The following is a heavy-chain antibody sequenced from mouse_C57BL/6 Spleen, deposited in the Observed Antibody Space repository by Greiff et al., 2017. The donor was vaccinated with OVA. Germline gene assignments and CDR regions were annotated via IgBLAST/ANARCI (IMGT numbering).Heavy chain of an antibody. CDR2: INPSSGYT. CDR1: GYTFTSYW. V-gene: IGHV1-7*01. J-gene: IGHJ2*01. D-gene: IGHD1-1*01. CDR3: AKSFITTVVAKTYFDY. Sequence: VQLQQSGAELAKPGASVKLSCKASGYTFTSYWMHWVKQRPGQGLEWIGYINPSSGYTKYNQKFKDKATLTAAKSSSTAYMQLSSLTYEDSAVYYCAKSFITTVVAKTYFDYWGQGTTLTVSS.